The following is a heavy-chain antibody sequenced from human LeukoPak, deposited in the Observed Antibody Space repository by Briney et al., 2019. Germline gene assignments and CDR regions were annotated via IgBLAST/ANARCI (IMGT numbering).Heavy chain of an antibody. CDR1: GFTFSSYG. D-gene: IGHD3-22*01. CDR3: AKGLDYYDSSGSLDY. V-gene: IGHV3-30*18. CDR2: ISYDGSNK. Sequence: PGGSLRLSCAASGFTFSSYGMHWVRQAPGKGLEWGAVISYDGSNKYYADSVKGRFTISRDNSKNPLYLQMNSLRAEDTAVYYCAKGLDYYDSSGSLDYWGQGTLVTVSS. J-gene: IGHJ4*02.